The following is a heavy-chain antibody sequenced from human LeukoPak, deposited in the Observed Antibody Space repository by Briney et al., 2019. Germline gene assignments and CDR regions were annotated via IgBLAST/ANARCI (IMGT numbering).Heavy chain of an antibody. D-gene: IGHD2-2*01. Sequence: GGSLRLSCVASGNYWMHWVRHAPGKGLVWVSHINSDGSWTSYADSVKGRFTISKDNAKNTVYLQMSSLRAEDTAVYYCVSFYETYWGRGTLVTVSS. CDR1: GNYW. CDR2: INSDGSWT. CDR3: VSFYETY. J-gene: IGHJ4*02. V-gene: IGHV3-74*01.